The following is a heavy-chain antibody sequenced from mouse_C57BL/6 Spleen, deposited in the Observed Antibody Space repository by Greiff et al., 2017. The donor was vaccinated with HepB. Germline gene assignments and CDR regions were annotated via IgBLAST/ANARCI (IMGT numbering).Heavy chain of an antibody. V-gene: IGHV1-82*01. J-gene: IGHJ2*01. D-gene: IGHD2-1*01. Sequence: VKLQQSGPELVKPGASVKISCKASGYAFSSSWMNWVKQRPGKGLEWIGRIYPGDGDTNYNGKFKGKATLTADKSSSTAYMQLSSLTSEDSAVYFCARDYYGNLFDYWGQGTTLTVSS. CDR1: GYAFSSSW. CDR3: ARDYYGNLFDY. CDR2: IYPGDGDT.